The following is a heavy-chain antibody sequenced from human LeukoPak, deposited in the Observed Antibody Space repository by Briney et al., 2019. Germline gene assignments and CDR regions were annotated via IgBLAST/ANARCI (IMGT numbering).Heavy chain of an antibody. V-gene: IGHV4-59*01. CDR3: VRAVGPVGGYESP. Sequence: SETLSLTCTVSGGSFISYYWSWIRQPPGKGLEWIGYIYYSGSTNYNPSLKSRVTISLDTSKKQFSLKLSSVTAADTAVYYSVRAVGPVGGYESPWGQGTLVTVSS. J-gene: IGHJ5*02. CDR1: GGSFISYY. CDR2: IYYSGST. D-gene: IGHD5-12*01.